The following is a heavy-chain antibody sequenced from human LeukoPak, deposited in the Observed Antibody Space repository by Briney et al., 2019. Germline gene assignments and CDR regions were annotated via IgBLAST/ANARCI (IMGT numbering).Heavy chain of an antibody. D-gene: IGHD5-12*01. Sequence: SETLSLTCSVSGGSISSYSWSWIRQPPGKGLEWIGYIYYSGSTNYNPSLKGRVTISVDTSKNQFSLRLSSVTAADTAVYYCARTHTGYPYYYVMDVWGQGTTVTVSS. J-gene: IGHJ6*02. CDR1: GGSISSYS. CDR3: ARTHTGYPYYYVMDV. V-gene: IGHV4-59*01. CDR2: IYYSGST.